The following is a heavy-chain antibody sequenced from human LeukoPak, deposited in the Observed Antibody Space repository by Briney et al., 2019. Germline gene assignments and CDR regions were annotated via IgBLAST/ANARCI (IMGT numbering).Heavy chain of an antibody. CDR3: ARAGKIMITMVRGALASRDAFDI. V-gene: IGHV1-46*01. CDR1: GYTFTSYY. D-gene: IGHD3-10*01. Sequence: GASVKVSCKASGYTFTSYYMHWVRQAPGQGLEWMGIINPSGGSTSYAQKLQGRVTMTRDTSISTAYMELNRLTSDDTAVYYCARAGKIMITMVRGALASRDAFDIWGQGTMVTVSS. CDR2: INPSGGST. J-gene: IGHJ3*02.